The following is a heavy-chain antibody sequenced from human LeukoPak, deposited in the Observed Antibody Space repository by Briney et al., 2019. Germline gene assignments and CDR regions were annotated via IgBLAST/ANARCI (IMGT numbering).Heavy chain of an antibody. J-gene: IGHJ4*02. CDR3: ARELKVGNTGYYFDY. D-gene: IGHD2/OR15-2a*01. CDR2: MYYSGST. V-gene: IGHV4-59*01. Sequence: SETLSLTCTVSGASISSYYWSWIRQPPGKGLEWVGYMYYSGSTNYNPSLKSRVTLSVDTSKNQFSLKLNSVTAADTAVYFCARELKVGNTGYYFDYWGQGTLVTVSS. CDR1: GASISSYY.